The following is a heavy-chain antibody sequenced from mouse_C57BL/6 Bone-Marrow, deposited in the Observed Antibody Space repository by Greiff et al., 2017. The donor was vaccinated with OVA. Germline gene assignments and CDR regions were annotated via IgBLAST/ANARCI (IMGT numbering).Heavy chain of an antibody. D-gene: IGHD2-2*01. J-gene: IGHJ3*01. CDR2: IDPSDSYT. CDR3: ARGGYDTY. CDR1: GYTFTSYW. V-gene: IGHV1-50*01. Sequence: QVQLKESGAELVKPGASVKLSCKASGYTFTSYWMQWVKQRPGQGLEWIGEIDPSDSYTNSNQKFKGKATLTVDTSSSTAYMQLSSLTSEDSAVYSCARGGYDTYWGQGTLVTVSA.